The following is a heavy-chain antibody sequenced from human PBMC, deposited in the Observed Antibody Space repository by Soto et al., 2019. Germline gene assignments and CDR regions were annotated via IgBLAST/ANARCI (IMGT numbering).Heavy chain of an antibody. D-gene: IGHD1-20*01. Sequence: EVQLVESGGGLVQPGGSLRLSCAASGFAFSDHYMDWVRQAPGKGLEWVGRIRSKPYSYTTDYAASVKGRFTISRDDSRISLYIQMNSLKTEGTVLYYCATHITGTTGYWGQGTLVTVSS. J-gene: IGHJ4*02. CDR3: ATHITGTTGY. V-gene: IGHV3-72*01. CDR1: GFAFSDHY. CDR2: IRSKPYSYTT.